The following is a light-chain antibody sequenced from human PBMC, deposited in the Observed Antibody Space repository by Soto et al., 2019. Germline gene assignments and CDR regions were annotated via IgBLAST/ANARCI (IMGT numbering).Light chain of an antibody. J-gene: IGKJ1*01. CDR2: DGS. CDR3: QQYNTFST. CDR1: QGIRSA. Sequence: ASQLTQSPSSLSASVGDSVTITCRASQGIRSALAWYQQKPGKAPKLLIYDGSTLESGVPSRFSGSGSGTEFTLTISSLQPDDFATYYCQQYNTFSTFGQGTKVDIK. V-gene: IGKV1-13*02.